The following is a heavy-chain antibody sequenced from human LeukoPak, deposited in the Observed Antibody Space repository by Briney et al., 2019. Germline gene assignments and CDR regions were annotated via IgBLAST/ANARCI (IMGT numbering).Heavy chain of an antibody. CDR2: INHSGST. Sequence: KSSETLSLTAAVDGGSVSGYYWSWIRQPPGKGLEWIGEINHSGSTNDNPSLKSRVTISVDTSKNQFSLKLSSVTAADTAVYYCARGGRLRRHWYVDLWGGGTLVTFSS. J-gene: IGHJ2*01. CDR3: ARGGRLRRHWYVDL. V-gene: IGHV4-34*01. CDR1: GGSVSGYY. D-gene: IGHD2-15*01.